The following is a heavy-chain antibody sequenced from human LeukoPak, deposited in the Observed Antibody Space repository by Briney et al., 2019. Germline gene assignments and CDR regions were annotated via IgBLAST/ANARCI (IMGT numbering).Heavy chain of an antibody. CDR1: GFTFSSYG. Sequence: PGGSLRLSCAASGFTFSSYGMHWVRQAPGKGLEWVSVIYTAGTTYYADSVKGRFTISRDSSKNTLYLQVNSLRAEDTAVYYCARITAYYYYAMDVWCHGTTVTVSS. D-gene: IGHD3-10*01. V-gene: IGHV3-53*01. CDR3: ARITAYYYYAMDV. CDR2: IYTAGTT. J-gene: IGHJ6*02.